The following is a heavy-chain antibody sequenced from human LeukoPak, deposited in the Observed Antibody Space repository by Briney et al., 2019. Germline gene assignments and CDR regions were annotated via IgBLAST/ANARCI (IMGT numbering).Heavy chain of an antibody. V-gene: IGHV3-30*18. Sequence: GGSLRLSCAASGFTFSSYGMQWVRQAPGKGLEWVAVISYDGSNKYYADSVKGRFTISRDNSKNTLYLQMNSLRAEDTAVYYCAKDRYYYDSSGYYSALYYYYGMDVWGQGTTVTVSS. D-gene: IGHD3-22*01. CDR2: ISYDGSNK. J-gene: IGHJ6*02. CDR1: GFTFSSYG. CDR3: AKDRYYYDSSGYYSALYYYYGMDV.